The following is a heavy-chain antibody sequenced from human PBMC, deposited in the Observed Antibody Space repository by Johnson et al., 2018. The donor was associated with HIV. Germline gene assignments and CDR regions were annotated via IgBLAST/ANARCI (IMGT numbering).Heavy chain of an antibody. CDR2: IAHDESIT. D-gene: IGHD6-19*01. CDR1: GFTFADYG. Sequence: QVQLVESGGGVVQPGGSLRLSCAASGFTFADYGMHWVRQPPGKGLEWVAFIAHDESITHYADSVKGRFTKSRDNSKNTLYLQMKSLRPEDTSIYYCAKDDNLGVWYSDAFDVWGQGTVVTVSS. J-gene: IGHJ3*01. V-gene: IGHV3-30*02. CDR3: AKDDNLGVWYSDAFDV.